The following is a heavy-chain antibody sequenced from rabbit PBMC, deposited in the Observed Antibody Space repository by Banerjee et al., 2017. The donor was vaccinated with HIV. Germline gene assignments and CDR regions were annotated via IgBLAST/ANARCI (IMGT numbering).Heavy chain of an antibody. CDR2: IYNGDGST. D-gene: IGHD1-1*01. V-gene: IGHV1S40*01. Sequence: QSLEESGGDLVKPGASLTLTCTASGFSFSSSYYMCWVRQAPGKGLEWIGCIYNGDGSTYYASWVNGRFTISKTSSTTVTLQKTSLTAADTATYFCARDPLYVTSTGYYQDLWGPGTLVTVS. J-gene: IGHJ6*01. CDR3: ARDPLYVTSTGYYQDL. CDR1: GFSFSSSYY.